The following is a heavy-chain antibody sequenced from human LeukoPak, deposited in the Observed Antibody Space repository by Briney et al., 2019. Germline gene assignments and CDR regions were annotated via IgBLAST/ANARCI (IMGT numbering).Heavy chain of an antibody. J-gene: IGHJ4*02. CDR1: GGSISSYY. CDR3: ARSPEDYYDSSGYSLTFDY. Sequence: SETLSLTCTVSGGSISSYYWSWIRQPAGKGLEWIGRIYTSGSTNYNPSLKSRVTMSVDTSKNQFSLKLSSVTAADTAVYYCARSPEDYYDSSGYSLTFDYWGQGTLVTVSS. V-gene: IGHV4-4*07. D-gene: IGHD3-22*01. CDR2: IYTSGST.